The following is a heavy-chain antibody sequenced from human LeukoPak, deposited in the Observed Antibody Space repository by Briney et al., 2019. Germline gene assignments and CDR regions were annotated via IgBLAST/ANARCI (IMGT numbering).Heavy chain of an antibody. J-gene: IGHJ4*02. V-gene: IGHV1-69*06. CDR2: IIPIFGTA. CDR3: ARGITPRRWAPEDY. CDR1: GGTFSSYA. D-gene: IGHD2-15*01. Sequence: ASVKVSCKASGGTFSSYAISWVRQAPGQGLEWMGGIIPIFGTANYAQKSQGRVTITADKSTSTAYMELSSLRSEDTAVYYCARGITPRRWAPEDYWGQGTLVTVSS.